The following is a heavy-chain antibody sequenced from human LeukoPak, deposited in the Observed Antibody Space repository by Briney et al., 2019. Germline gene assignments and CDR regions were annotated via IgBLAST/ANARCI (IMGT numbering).Heavy chain of an antibody. J-gene: IGHJ1*01. V-gene: IGHV3-23*01. CDR1: GFTFSSYA. CDR3: AKNRRIITMTPWT. Sequence: SGGSLRLSCAASGFTFSSYAMSWVRQAPGKGLEWVSAISGSGGSTYYADSVKGRFTISRDNSKNTLYLQMNSLRAEDTAVYYCAKNRRIITMTPWTWGQGTLVTVSS. D-gene: IGHD3-22*01. CDR2: ISGSGGST.